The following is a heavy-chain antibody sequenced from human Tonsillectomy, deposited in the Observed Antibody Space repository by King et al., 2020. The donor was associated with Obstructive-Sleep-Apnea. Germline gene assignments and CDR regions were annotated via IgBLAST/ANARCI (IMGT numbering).Heavy chain of an antibody. CDR3: ARESYYDSSGPFDY. CDR2: ISSSSTI. J-gene: IGHJ4*02. CDR1: GFTFSSYS. D-gene: IGHD3-22*01. Sequence: VQLVESGGGLVQPGGSLRLSCAASGFTFSSYSMNWVRQAPGKGLEWVSYISSSSTIYYADSVKGRFTISRDNAKNSLYLQMNSLRAEDTAVYYCARESYYDSSGPFDYWGQGTLVTVSS. V-gene: IGHV3-48*01.